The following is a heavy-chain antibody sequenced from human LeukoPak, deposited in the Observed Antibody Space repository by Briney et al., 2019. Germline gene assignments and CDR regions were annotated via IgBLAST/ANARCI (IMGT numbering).Heavy chain of an antibody. J-gene: IGHJ4*02. CDR2: ISSSGSTI. D-gene: IGHD2-2*01. CDR1: GFTVSSNY. CDR3: ARDRERYQLLLNY. Sequence: GGSLRLSCAVSGFTVSSNYMTWVRQAPGKGLEWVSYISSSGSTIYYADSVKGRFTISRDNAKNSLYLQMNSLRAEDTAVYYCARDRERYQLLLNYWGQGTLVTVSS. V-gene: IGHV3-11*04.